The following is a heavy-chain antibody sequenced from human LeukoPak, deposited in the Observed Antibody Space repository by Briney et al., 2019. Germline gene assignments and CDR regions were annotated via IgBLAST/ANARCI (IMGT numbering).Heavy chain of an antibody. CDR2: INSDGGTT. CDR3: VGVGKCGGDCYWTAGYFEH. CDR1: GFTFSSYL. V-gene: IGHV3-74*01. J-gene: IGHJ1*01. Sequence: GGSLRLSWAASGFTFSSYLMHWVRQAPGKGLEWVSRINSDGGTTNYADSVKGRFTISRDNAKNTRYLQMNKPRAEDTPVFYFVGVGKCGGDCYWTAGYFEHWGQGTLVTVTS. D-gene: IGHD2-21*02.